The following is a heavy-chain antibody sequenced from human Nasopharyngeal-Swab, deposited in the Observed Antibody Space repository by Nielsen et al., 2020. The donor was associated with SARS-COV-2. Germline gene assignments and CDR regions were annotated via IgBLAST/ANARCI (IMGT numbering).Heavy chain of an antibody. CDR2: IYYSGST. V-gene: IGHV4-30-4*01. J-gene: IGHJ3*01. CDR3: AREVINQAVSDAFDF. D-gene: IGHD3-16*02. Sequence: SETLSLTCTVSGGSISSGDYYWSWIRQPPGKGLEWIGCIYYSGSTYYNPSLKSRVTISVDTSKNQFSLKLSSVTAADTAVYYCAREVINQAVSDAFDFWGQGTMVTVSS. CDR1: GGSISSGDYY.